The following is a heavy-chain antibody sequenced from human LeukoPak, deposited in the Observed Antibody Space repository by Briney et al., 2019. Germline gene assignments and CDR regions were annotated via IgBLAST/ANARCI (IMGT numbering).Heavy chain of an antibody. Sequence: GGSLRLSCAASGFTFSSYSMIWVRQAPGKGLEWVSSISSSSSYIYYADSVKGRFTISRDNAKNSLYLQMNSLRAEDTAVYYCATGRDCSGGSCYSVYWGQGTLVTVSS. J-gene: IGHJ4*02. CDR3: ATGRDCSGGSCYSVY. CDR2: ISSSSSYI. D-gene: IGHD2-15*01. CDR1: GFTFSSYS. V-gene: IGHV3-21*01.